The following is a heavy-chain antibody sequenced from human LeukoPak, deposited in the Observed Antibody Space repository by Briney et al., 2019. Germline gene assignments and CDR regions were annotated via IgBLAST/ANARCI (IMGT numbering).Heavy chain of an antibody. CDR1: GYTFTSYY. D-gene: IGHD3-10*01. Sequence: ASVKVSCKAPGYTFTSYYMHWVRQAPGQGLEWMGIINPSGGSTSYAQKFQGRVTMTRDTSTSTVYMELSSLRSEDTAVYYCARDRVRGNPLGYYMDVWGKGTTVTVSS. J-gene: IGHJ6*03. V-gene: IGHV1-46*01. CDR2: INPSGGST. CDR3: ARDRVRGNPLGYYMDV.